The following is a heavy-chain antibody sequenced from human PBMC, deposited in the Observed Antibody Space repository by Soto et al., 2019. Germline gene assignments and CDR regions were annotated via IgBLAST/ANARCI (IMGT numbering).Heavy chain of an antibody. CDR3: ARGFCSGNDCYLHFDY. CDR1: DGSFSGHY. CDR2: ISHSGIT. Sequence: SETLSLTCAVHDGSFSGHYWTWIRQPPGKALEWIGEISHSGITNYNPSLKSRVSVSVDTSKNQFSLNLTSVTAADTAVYWCARGFCSGNDCYLHFDYYGPRCLVTVCS. D-gene: IGHD2-15*01. J-gene: IGHJ4*02. V-gene: IGHV4-34*01.